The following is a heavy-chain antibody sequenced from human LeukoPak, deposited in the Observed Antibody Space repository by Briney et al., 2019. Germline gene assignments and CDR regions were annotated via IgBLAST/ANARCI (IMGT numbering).Heavy chain of an antibody. J-gene: IGHJ4*02. CDR2: ISSSNTI. CDR1: GFTFSSYS. D-gene: IGHD2-8*01. CDR3: AKDNGGYCTNGVCYKDY. V-gene: IGHV3-48*01. Sequence: GGSLRLSCAASGFTFSSYSMNWVRQAPGKGLEWVSYISSSNTIYYADPVKGRFTISRDNAKNSLYLQMNSLRAEDTAVYYCAKDNGGYCTNGVCYKDYWGQGTLVTVSS.